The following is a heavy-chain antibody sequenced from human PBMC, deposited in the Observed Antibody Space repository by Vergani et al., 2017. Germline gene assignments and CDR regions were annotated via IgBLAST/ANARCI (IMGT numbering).Heavy chain of an antibody. D-gene: IGHD5-12*01. V-gene: IGHV4-4*03. CDR1: GGSISSSNW. Sequence: QVQLQESGPGLVKPPGTLSLTCAVSGGSISSSNWWSWVRQPPGKGLEWIGEIYHSGRTNYNPSLKSRVTISVDKSKNQFSLKLSSVTAADTAVYYCARGIRGYSGYEIDYYYYGMDVWGQGTTVTVSS. CDR2: IYHSGRT. J-gene: IGHJ6*02. CDR3: ARGIRGYSGYEIDYYYYGMDV.